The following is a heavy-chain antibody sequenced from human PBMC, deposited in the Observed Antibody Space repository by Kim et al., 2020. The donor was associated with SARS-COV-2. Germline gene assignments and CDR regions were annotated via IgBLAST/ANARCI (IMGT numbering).Heavy chain of an antibody. V-gene: IGHV3-74*01. CDR2: VNSDGSST. Sequence: GGSLILSCVASGFTFSSYWMHWVRQAPGKGLVWVSRVNSDGSSTSYADSVKGRFTISRDNARNTLYLQMNSLRAEDTAVYYCASLSTAYVWDKFDYWGQG. D-gene: IGHD3-16*01. CDR3: ASLSTAYVWDKFDY. J-gene: IGHJ4*02. CDR1: GFTFSSYW.